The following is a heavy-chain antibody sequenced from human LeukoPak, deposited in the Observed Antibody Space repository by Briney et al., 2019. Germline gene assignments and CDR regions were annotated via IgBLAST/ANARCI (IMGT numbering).Heavy chain of an antibody. D-gene: IGHD4-23*01. Sequence: PGGSLRLSCAASGFTFSSYWMHWVRQAPGKGLVWVSRIDRDGSRINYADSVKGRFTISRDNGKNTLFLQMNSLRAEDAAVYYCVRGNDYGGPHYWGQGTLVTVSS. CDR1: GFTFSSYW. V-gene: IGHV3-74*01. J-gene: IGHJ4*02. CDR2: IDRDGSRI. CDR3: VRGNDYGGPHY.